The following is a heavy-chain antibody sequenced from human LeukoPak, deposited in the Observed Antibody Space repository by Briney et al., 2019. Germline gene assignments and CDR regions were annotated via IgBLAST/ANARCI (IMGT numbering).Heavy chain of an antibody. CDR3: ARDRRDRDNDIAYYFDY. Sequence: SETLSLTCAVYGGSFSSYYWSWIRQPAGKGLEWIGRIYSSGSTNDNPSLKSRVTISLDKSRNQFSLKLSSVTAADTAVYYCARDRRDRDNDIAYYFDYWGQGTQVIVSS. V-gene: IGHV4-4*07. J-gene: IGHJ4*02. D-gene: IGHD5-24*01. CDR2: IYSSGST. CDR1: GGSFSSYY.